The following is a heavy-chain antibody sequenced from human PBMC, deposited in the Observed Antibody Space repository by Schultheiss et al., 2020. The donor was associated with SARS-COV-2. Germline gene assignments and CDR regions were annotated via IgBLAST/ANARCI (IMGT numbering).Heavy chain of an antibody. CDR1: GGSISSYY. Sequence: SETLSLTCTVSGGSISSYYWSWIRQPPGKGLEWIGYIYHSGSTYYNPSLKSRVTISVDRSKNQFSLKLSSVTAADTAVYYCARWRTPGYYFDYWGQGTLVTVSS. D-gene: IGHD1-14*01. CDR2: IYHSGST. V-gene: IGHV4-59*12. J-gene: IGHJ4*02. CDR3: ARWRTPGYYFDY.